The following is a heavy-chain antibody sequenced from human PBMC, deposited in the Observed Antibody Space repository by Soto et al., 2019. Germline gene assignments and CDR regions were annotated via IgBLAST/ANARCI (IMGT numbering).Heavy chain of an antibody. V-gene: IGHV2-5*02. J-gene: IGHJ4*02. Sequence: QITLKESGPTLVKPTQTLTMTCTVSGFSLNTRGVGVGWIRQPPGKALEWLALIYWDDDDRYSPSLKNRLTITKDTSKNLVVLTMTNVNPVDTATYYCARQPSRGRYFDYWGQGSLVTVAS. CDR2: IYWDDDD. CDR3: ARQPSRGRYFDY. CDR1: GFSLNTRGVG. D-gene: IGHD3-10*01.